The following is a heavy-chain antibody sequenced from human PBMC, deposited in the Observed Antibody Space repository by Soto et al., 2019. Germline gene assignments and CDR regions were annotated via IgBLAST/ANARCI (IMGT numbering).Heavy chain of an antibody. CDR3: ASTRYYDILTGYQHYYYYYGMDV. CDR1: GGTFSSYA. D-gene: IGHD3-9*01. Sequence: GASVEVSCKASGGTFSSYAISWVRQAPGQGLEWMGGITPIFGTAPYAQKFQGRVTITADESPSTAYLALSSLRSADTAVYYCASTRYYDILTGYQHYYYYYGMDVWGQGTTVTVSS. CDR2: ITPIFGTA. J-gene: IGHJ6*02. V-gene: IGHV1-69*13.